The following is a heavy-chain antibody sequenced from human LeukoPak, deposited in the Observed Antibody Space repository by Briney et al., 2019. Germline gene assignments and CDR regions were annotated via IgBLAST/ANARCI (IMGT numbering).Heavy chain of an antibody. J-gene: IGHJ4*02. D-gene: IGHD3-3*01. CDR1: GGSISSSSYY. CDR2: IYYSGST. V-gene: IGHV4-39*01. CDR3: ARLCRQNYDFWSVYYTYFDY. Sequence: SETLSLTCTVSGGSISSSSYYWGWIRQPPGKGLEWIGSIYYSGSTYYNPSLKSRVTISVDTSKNQFSLKLSSVTAADTAVYYCARLCRQNYDFWSVYYTYFDYWGQGTLVTVSS.